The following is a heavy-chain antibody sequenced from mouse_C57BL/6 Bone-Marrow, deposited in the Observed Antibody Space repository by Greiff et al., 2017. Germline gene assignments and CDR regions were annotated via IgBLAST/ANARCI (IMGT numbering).Heavy chain of an antibody. CDR3: ARQYSNYFDY. D-gene: IGHD2-5*01. CDR1: GFTFSSYG. CDR2: ISSGGSYT. Sequence: EVKLMESGGDLVKPGGSLKLSCAASGFTFSSYGMSWVRQTPDKRLEWVATISSGGSYTYYPDSVKGRFTISRDNAKNTLYLQVSSLKSEDTAMYYCARQYSNYFDYWGQGTTLTVSS. V-gene: IGHV5-6*01. J-gene: IGHJ2*01.